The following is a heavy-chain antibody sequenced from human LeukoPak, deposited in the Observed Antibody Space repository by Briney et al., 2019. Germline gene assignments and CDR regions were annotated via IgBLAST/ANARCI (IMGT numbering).Heavy chain of an antibody. CDR2: IGTSADT. D-gene: IGHD2-15*01. Sequence: GGSLRLSCAASGFTFSSYAMSWVRQAPGKGLEWVSTIGTSADTYYPDSVKGRFTISRDNSRNTLDLQMNSLRADDTAVYYCAKNVPGRAIDDWGQRTLVTVS. CDR3: AKNVPGRAIDD. V-gene: IGHV3-23*01. J-gene: IGHJ4*02. CDR1: GFTFSSYA.